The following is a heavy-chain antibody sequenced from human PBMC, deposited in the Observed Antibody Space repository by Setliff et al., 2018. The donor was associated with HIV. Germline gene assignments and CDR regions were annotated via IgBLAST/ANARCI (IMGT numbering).Heavy chain of an antibody. CDR1: GGSFSGFY. J-gene: IGHJ4*02. CDR3: ARGVNFDY. Sequence: PSETLSLTCSVSGGSFSGFYWSWIRQPPGKGLEWIGYIYIYNSGSTNYNPSLTSRVTISADTSRNQFSLKLTSVTAADTAICYCARGVNFDYWGQGTQVTSPQ. D-gene: IGHD3-3*01. V-gene: IGHV4-59*01. CDR2: IYIYNSGST.